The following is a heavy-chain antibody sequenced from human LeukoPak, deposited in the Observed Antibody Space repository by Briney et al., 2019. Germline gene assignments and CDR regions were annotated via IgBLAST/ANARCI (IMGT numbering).Heavy chain of an antibody. D-gene: IGHD3-10*01. CDR3: ARYYYGSGSYFDY. V-gene: IGHV4-59*08. Sequence: SETLSLTCTVSGGSISSYYWSWIRQPPGKGLEWIGYIYYSGSTNYNPSLKSQVTISVDTSKNQFSLKLSSVTAADTAVYYCARYYYGSGSYFDYWGQGTLVTVSS. CDR2: IYYSGST. J-gene: IGHJ4*02. CDR1: GGSISSYY.